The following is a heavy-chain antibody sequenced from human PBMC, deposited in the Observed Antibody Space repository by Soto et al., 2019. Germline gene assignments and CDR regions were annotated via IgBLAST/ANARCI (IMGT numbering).Heavy chain of an antibody. CDR3: ARETVVVPAATYYYGMDV. J-gene: IGHJ6*02. D-gene: IGHD2-2*01. Sequence: ASVKVSCKASGYTFTSYYMHWVRQAPGQGLEWLGIINPSGGTTTYAQKFQGRVTMTRDTSTSTVYMELSSLRSEDTAVYYCARETVVVPAATYYYGMDVWAQGTTVTVSS. CDR2: INPSGGTT. CDR1: GYTFTSYY. V-gene: IGHV1-46*01.